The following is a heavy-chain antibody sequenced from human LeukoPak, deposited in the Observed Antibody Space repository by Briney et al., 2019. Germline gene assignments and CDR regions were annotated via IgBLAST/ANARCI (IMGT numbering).Heavy chain of an antibody. CDR2: IRSKAYGGTT. CDR1: GFTFGDYA. D-gene: IGHD3-3*01. J-gene: IGHJ6*02. V-gene: IGHV3-49*04. CDR3: TRDKDFWSGPYYYYYYGMDV. Sequence: PGGSLRLSCTASGFTFGDYAMSWVRQAPGKGLEWVGFIRSKAYGGTTEYAASVKGRFTISRDDSKSIAYLQMNSLKTEDTAVYYCTRDKDFWSGPYYYYYYGMDVWGQGITVTVSS.